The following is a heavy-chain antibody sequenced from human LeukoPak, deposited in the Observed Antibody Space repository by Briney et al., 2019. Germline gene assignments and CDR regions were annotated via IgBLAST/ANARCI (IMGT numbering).Heavy chain of an antibody. CDR2: ISGRDHTT. CDR1: GFTFRNHA. Sequence: GGSLRLSCAAFGFTFRNHAMNWVRQTPGKGLEWVSTISGRDHTTYYADSVKGRFTISRDNSKNTLYLQMNSLRAEDTAVYYCAKGGGFDDYGSYYFDYWGQGTLVTVSS. CDR3: AKGGGFDDYGSYYFDY. V-gene: IGHV3-23*01. D-gene: IGHD4-17*01. J-gene: IGHJ4*02.